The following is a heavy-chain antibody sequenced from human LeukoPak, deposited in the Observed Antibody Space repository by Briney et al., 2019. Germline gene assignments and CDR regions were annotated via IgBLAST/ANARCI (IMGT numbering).Heavy chain of an antibody. V-gene: IGHV3-30-3*01. Sequence: EGSLRLSCAASGFTFSSYAMYWVRQAPGKGLEWVAVISYAGSNKYYADSVKGRLTISRDNSKNTLYLQMNSLRAEDTAVYYCARDDCSGGSCFYVYWGQGTLVTVSS. CDR1: GFTFSSYA. CDR2: ISYAGSNK. D-gene: IGHD2-15*01. J-gene: IGHJ4*02. CDR3: ARDDCSGGSCFYVY.